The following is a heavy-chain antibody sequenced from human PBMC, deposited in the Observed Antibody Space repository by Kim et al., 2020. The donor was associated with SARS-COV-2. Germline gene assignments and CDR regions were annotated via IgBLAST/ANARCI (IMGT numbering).Heavy chain of an antibody. Sequence: YSPSFQGQVTISADKSISTAYLQWSSLKASDTAMYYCGLRLSSSWTAFDYWGQGTLVTVSS. V-gene: IGHV5-51*01. J-gene: IGHJ4*02. D-gene: IGHD6-13*01. CDR3: GLRLSSSWTAFDY.